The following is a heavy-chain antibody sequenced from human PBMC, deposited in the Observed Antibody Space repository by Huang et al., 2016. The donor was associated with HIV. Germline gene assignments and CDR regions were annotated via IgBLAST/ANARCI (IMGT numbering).Heavy chain of an antibody. CDR3: TSENPFDF. Sequence: QVQLQESGPGLVKPSETLSLTCTVSGGSINSHYWSWIRQSAGRGLEWIGSILDSGDTNYNPSLNSRVSISVDTSKNQFSLTLTSVTAADTAMYYCTSENPFDFWGQGIPVTVSS. CDR2: ILDSGDT. CDR1: GGSINSHY. J-gene: IGHJ4*02. V-gene: IGHV4-59*11.